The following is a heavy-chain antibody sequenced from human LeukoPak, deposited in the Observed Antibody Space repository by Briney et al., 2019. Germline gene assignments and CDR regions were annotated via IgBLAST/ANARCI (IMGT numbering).Heavy chain of an antibody. CDR2: IYYSGST. CDR3: ARGYYYESSGYHNWFDP. D-gene: IGHD3-22*01. Sequence: PSETLSLTCTVSGGSISSGDYYWSWIRQPPGKGLEWIGYIYYSGSTYYNPSLKSRVTISVDTSKNQFSLKLSSVTAADTAVYYCARGYYYESSGYHNWFDPWGQGTLVTVSS. J-gene: IGHJ5*02. CDR1: GGSISSGDYY. V-gene: IGHV4-30-4*01.